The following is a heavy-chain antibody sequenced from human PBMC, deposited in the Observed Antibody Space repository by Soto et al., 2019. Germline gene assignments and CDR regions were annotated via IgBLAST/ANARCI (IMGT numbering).Heavy chain of an antibody. J-gene: IGHJ4*02. CDR2: IYYSGST. CDR1: GGSISSYY. Sequence: SETLSLTCTVSGGSISSYYWSWIRQPPGKGLEWIGYIYYSGSTNYNPSLKSRVTISVDTSKNQFSLKLSSVTAADTAVYYCARHLLRYFDWSPFDYWGQGTLVTVSS. D-gene: IGHD3-9*01. CDR3: ARHLLRYFDWSPFDY. V-gene: IGHV4-59*08.